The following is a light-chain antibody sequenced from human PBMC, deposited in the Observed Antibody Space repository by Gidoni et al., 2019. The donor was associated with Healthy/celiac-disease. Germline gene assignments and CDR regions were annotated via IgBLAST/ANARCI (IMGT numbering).Light chain of an antibody. J-gene: IGLJ3*02. CDR3: CSYAGSLWV. CDR1: SSDVGSYNL. Sequence: QSALTQPASVSGSPGQSITISCPGTSSDVGSYNLVSWYQQHPGKAPKLMIYEVSKRPSGVSNRFSGSKSGNTASLTISGLQAEDEADYYCCSYAGSLWVFGGGTKLTV. V-gene: IGLV2-23*02. CDR2: EVS.